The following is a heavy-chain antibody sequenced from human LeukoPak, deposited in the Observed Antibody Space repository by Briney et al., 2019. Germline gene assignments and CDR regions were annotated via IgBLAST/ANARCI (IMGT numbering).Heavy chain of an antibody. Sequence: PPETLSLTCTVSGGSISSSNYYWGWIRQPPGKGLEWIGSIYYSGITYYNPSLKSRVTISVETSNNQFSLKLSSGTAADTAMYYCARLLIYCSSTSCHFDYWGQGTLVTVSS. D-gene: IGHD2-2*01. CDR3: ARLLIYCSSTSCHFDY. J-gene: IGHJ4*02. CDR1: GGSISSSNYY. V-gene: IGHV4-39*01. CDR2: IYYSGIT.